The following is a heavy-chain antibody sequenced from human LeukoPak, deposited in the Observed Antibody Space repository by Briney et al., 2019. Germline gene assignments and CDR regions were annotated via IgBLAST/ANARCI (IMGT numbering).Heavy chain of an antibody. CDR2: IIPIFGTA. Sequence: SVKVSCKASGGTFSSYAISWVRQAPGQGLEWMGGIIPIFGTANYAQKFQGRVTITADESTCTAYMELSSLRSEDTAVYYCVRSYCSSTSCSRSPNWFDPWGQGTLVTVSS. CDR3: VRSYCSSTSCSRSPNWFDP. CDR1: GGTFSSYA. D-gene: IGHD2-2*01. V-gene: IGHV1-69*13. J-gene: IGHJ5*02.